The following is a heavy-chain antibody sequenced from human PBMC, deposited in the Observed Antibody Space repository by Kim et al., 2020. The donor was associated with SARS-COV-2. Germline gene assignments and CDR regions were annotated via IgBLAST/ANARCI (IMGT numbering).Heavy chain of an antibody. D-gene: IGHD3-9*01. J-gene: IGHJ3*02. Sequence: RKSRVTISVDTSKNQFSLKLSSVAAADTAVYYCARGCRKIRYFDFRAFDIWGQGTMVTVSS. V-gene: IGHV4-34*01. CDR3: ARGCRKIRYFDFRAFDI.